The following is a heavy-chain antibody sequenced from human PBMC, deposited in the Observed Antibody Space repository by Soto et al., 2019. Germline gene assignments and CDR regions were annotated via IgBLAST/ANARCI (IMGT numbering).Heavy chain of an antibody. D-gene: IGHD3-16*02. CDR1: GYTFTSYG. CDR3: ARDRRELSFMRADAFDI. J-gene: IGHJ3*02. Sequence: QVQLVQSGAEVKKPGASVKVSCKASGYTFTSYGIIWVRQAPGQGLEWMGWISAYNGNTNYAQKLQGRVTMTTDTSTSTAYMELRSLRSDDAVVYYCARDRRELSFMRADAFDIWGQGTMVTVSS. CDR2: ISAYNGNT. V-gene: IGHV1-18*04.